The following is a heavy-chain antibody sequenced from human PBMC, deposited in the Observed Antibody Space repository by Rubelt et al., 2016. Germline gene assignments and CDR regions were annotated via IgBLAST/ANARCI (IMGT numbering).Heavy chain of an antibody. CDR2: ITSGSAI. V-gene: IGHV3-48*02. J-gene: IGHJ4*02. CDR3: ARVITSSGWYEDY. CDR1: GFTFSTYT. Sequence: GGGLVQPGGSLRLSCAASGFTFSTYTMNWVRQAPGKGLEWVSSITSGSAIYYADSVKGRFTNSRDNAKNSLYLQMNSLRDEDTAVYYCARVITSSGWYEDYWGQGTLVTVSS. D-gene: IGHD6-19*01.